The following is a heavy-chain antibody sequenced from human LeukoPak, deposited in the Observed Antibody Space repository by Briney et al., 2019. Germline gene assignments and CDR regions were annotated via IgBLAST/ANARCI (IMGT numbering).Heavy chain of an antibody. CDR3: AIYYFDSNAYVY. J-gene: IGHJ4*02. Sequence: ASVKVSCEASGYTFTGYYMHWVRQAPGQGLEWMGWINPNSGGTNYAQKFQGRVTMTRDTSISTAYMELSRLRSDDTAVYYCAIYYFDSNAYVYWGQGTLVTVSS. V-gene: IGHV1-2*02. CDR1: GYTFTGYY. CDR2: INPNSGGT. D-gene: IGHD3-22*01.